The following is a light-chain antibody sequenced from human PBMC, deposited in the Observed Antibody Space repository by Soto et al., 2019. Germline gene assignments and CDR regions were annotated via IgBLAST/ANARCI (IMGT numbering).Light chain of an antibody. CDR3: SSYAGSNTVV. CDR1: SSDVGGYNL. CDR2: EVN. J-gene: IGLJ1*01. Sequence: QSALTQPPSASGSPGQSVTISCTGTSSDVGGYNLVSWYQQHPGEAPKLMISEVNERPSGVPDRFSGAKSGNTASLTVSGLRTEYEAYYYCSSYAGSNTVVFGTGTKLTVL. V-gene: IGLV2-8*01.